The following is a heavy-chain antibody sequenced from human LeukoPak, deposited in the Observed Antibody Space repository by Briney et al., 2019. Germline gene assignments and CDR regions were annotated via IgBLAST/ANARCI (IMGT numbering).Heavy chain of an antibody. Sequence: SETLSLTCTVSGGSISSGDYYWSWIRQPPGKGLEWIGYIYYSGSTYYNPSLKSRVTISVDTSKNQFSLKLSPVTAADTAVYYCARGIAAAGSAFDIWGQGTMVTVSS. V-gene: IGHV4-30-4*01. CDR1: GGSISSGDYY. CDR3: ARGIAAAGSAFDI. D-gene: IGHD6-13*01. J-gene: IGHJ3*02. CDR2: IYYSGST.